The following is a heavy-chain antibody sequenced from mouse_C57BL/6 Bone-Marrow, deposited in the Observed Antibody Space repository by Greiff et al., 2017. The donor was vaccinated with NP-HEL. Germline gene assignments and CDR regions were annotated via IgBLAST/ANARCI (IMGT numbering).Heavy chain of an antibody. CDR1: GFSLTSYG. D-gene: IGHD2-4*01. CDR2: IWSGGST. J-gene: IGHJ4*01. Sequence: QVQLQQSGPGLVQPSQSLSITCTVSGFSLTSYGVHWVRQSPGKGLAWLGVIWSGGSTDYNAAFISRLSISKDNSKSQVFFKMNSLQADDTAIYYCARNYDYDSHYYAMDYWGQGTSVTVSS. CDR3: ARNYDYDSHYYAMDY. V-gene: IGHV2-2*01.